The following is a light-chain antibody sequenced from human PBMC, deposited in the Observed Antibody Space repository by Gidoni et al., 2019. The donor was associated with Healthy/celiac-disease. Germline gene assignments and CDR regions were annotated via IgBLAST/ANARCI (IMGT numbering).Light chain of an antibody. CDR3: QQYGSSPRT. Sequence: EIVLTPSPGTLSLAPGERATLSCRASQSVSSSYLAWYQQKPGQAPRLLIYGASSRATGIPDRFSGSGSGTDFTLTISRLEPEDFAVYYCQQYGSSPRTFXQXTKLEIK. CDR1: QSVSSSY. J-gene: IGKJ2*01. CDR2: GAS. V-gene: IGKV3-20*01.